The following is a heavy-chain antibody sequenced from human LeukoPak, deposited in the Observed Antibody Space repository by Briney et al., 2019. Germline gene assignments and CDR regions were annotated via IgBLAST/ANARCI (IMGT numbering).Heavy chain of an antibody. CDR3: ARDRGSSGWYWFDP. Sequence: GRSLRLSCAASGFTFSSYAMHGVRQAPGKGLEWVAVISYDGSNKYYADSVKGRFTISRDNSKNTLYLQMNSLRAEDTPVYYCARDRGSSGWYWFDPWGQGTLVTVSS. CDR2: ISYDGSNK. J-gene: IGHJ5*02. V-gene: IGHV3-30*04. CDR1: GFTFSSYA. D-gene: IGHD6-19*01.